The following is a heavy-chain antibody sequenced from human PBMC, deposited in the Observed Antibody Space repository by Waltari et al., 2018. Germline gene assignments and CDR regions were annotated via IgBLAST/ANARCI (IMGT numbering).Heavy chain of an antibody. CDR3: ARDSAPPFDY. CDR1: GFTFSSYG. V-gene: IGHV3-33*01. D-gene: IGHD6-25*01. J-gene: IGHJ4*02. Sequence: VQLLESGGGVVRPGRSLRLSCAASGFTFSSYGMHWVRQAPGKGLEWVAVIWYDGSNKYYADSVKGRFTISRDNAKNSLYLQMNSLRAEDTAVYYCARDSAPPFDYWGQGTLVTVSS. CDR2: IWYDGSNK.